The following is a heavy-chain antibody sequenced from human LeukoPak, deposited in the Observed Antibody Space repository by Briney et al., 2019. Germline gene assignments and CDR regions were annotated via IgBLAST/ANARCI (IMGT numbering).Heavy chain of an antibody. CDR3: AAIGGNAEDY. V-gene: IGHV4-61*01. CDR2: IYYSGST. Sequence: SETLSLTCTVSRGSIRSSSFYWSWIRQPPGKGLEWIGYIYYSGSTNYNPSLKSRVTISVDTSKNQFSLKLSSVTAADTAVYYCAAIGGNAEDYWGQGTLVTVS. CDR1: RGSIRSSSFY. J-gene: IGHJ4*02. D-gene: IGHD2-21*01.